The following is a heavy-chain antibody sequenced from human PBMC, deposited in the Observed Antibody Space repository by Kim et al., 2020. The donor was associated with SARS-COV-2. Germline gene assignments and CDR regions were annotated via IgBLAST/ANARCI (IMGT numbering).Heavy chain of an antibody. CDR3: ARSTIFGAVFDY. Sequence: SETMSLTCTVSGGSISSYYWSWIRQPPGKGLEWIGYIYYSGSTNYNPSLKSRVTISVDTSKNQFSLKLSSVTAADTAVYYCARSTIFGAVFDYWGQGTLVTVSS. CDR2: IYYSGST. V-gene: IGHV4-59*08. J-gene: IGHJ4*02. CDR1: GGSISSYY. D-gene: IGHD3-3*01.